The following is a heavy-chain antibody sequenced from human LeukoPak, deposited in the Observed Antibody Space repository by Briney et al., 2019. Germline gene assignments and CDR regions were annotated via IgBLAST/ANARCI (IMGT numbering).Heavy chain of an antibody. V-gene: IGHV4-30-4*08. J-gene: IGHJ4*02. CDR2: IYYSGST. CDR1: GGSISSGDYY. Sequence: SQTLSLTCTVSGGSISSGDYYWSWIGQPPGKGLEWIGYIYYSGSTYYNPSLKSRVTISVDTSKNQFSLKLSSVSAADTAVYYCARGALYEFWSGYYIDYWGQGTLVTVSS. D-gene: IGHD3-3*01. CDR3: ARGALYEFWSGYYIDY.